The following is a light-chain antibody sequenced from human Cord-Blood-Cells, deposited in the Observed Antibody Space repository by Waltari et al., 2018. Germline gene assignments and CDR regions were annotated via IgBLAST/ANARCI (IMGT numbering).Light chain of an antibody. CDR1: QSVSSSY. J-gene: IGKJ2*01. V-gene: IGKV3-20*01. Sequence: EIVLTQSPGTLSLSPGEVATLSCRASQSVSSSYLAWYQQKPGQAPRLLIYGASSRATGIPDRFSGSGSGTDFTLNISRLEPEDFAVYYCKQYGSSPYTFGQGTKLEIK. CDR2: GAS. CDR3: KQYGSSPYT.